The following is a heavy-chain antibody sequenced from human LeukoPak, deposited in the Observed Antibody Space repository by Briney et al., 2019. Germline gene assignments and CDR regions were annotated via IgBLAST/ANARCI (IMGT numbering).Heavy chain of an antibody. CDR1: GFTFTSYW. Sequence: GGSLRLSCAVSGFTFTSYWMNWVRQAPGKGLEWVASIRRDGSEKSYVDSVKGRFTISRDNTKNSLYLQINSLRAEDTAVYCCARDGTAAGLYFDLWGQGTLVTVSS. D-gene: IGHD6-13*01. CDR2: IRRDGSEK. CDR3: ARDGTAAGLYFDL. J-gene: IGHJ4*01. V-gene: IGHV3-7*01.